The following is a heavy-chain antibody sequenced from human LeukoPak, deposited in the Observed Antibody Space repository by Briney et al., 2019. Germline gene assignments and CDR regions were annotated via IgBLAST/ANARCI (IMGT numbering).Heavy chain of an antibody. Sequence: GGSLRLSCAASGFTFSSYSMNWVRQAPGKGLEWVSSVSSSSSYIYYADSVKGRFTISRDNAKNSLYLQMNSLRAEDTAVYYCARDPSIVVVPATIGWFDPWGQGTLVTVSS. J-gene: IGHJ5*02. CDR3: ARDPSIVVVPATIGWFDP. D-gene: IGHD2-2*02. CDR2: VSSSSSYI. CDR1: GFTFSSYS. V-gene: IGHV3-21*01.